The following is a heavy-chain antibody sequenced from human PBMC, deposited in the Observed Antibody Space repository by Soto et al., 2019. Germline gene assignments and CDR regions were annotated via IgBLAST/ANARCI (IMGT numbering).Heavy chain of an antibody. V-gene: IGHV3-7*01. D-gene: IGHD3-16*02. CDR1: GFTFSRYW. Sequence: EVHLVESGGGLVQPGGSLRLSCAASGFTFSRYWMSWVRQAPGKGLEWVANIKQDGSEKKNVDSVKGRFTISRDNAKNSLCLQMNSLRAEDAAVYYCARAYYDFLWGSYRFDYWGQGALVTVSS. J-gene: IGHJ4*02. CDR3: ARAYYDFLWGSYRFDY. CDR2: IKQDGSEK.